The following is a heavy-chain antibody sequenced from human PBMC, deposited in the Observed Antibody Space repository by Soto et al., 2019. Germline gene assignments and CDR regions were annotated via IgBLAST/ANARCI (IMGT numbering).Heavy chain of an antibody. Sequence: QVQLQESGPGLVKPSQTLSLTCTVSGGSISSGGYYWSWIRQHPGKGLEWIGYIYYSGSTYYNPSLKSRLTISVDTSKNQFSLKLRSVTAADTAVYYCARVRAEVILTGSFYYYYGMDVWGQGTTVTVSS. V-gene: IGHV4-31*03. CDR3: ARVRAEVILTGSFYYYYGMDV. CDR2: IYYSGST. D-gene: IGHD3-9*01. CDR1: GGSISSGGYY. J-gene: IGHJ6*02.